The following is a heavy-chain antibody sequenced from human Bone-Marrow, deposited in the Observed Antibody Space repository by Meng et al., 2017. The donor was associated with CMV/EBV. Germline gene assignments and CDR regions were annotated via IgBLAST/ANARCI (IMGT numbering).Heavy chain of an antibody. J-gene: IGHJ4*02. D-gene: IGHD3-16*01. CDR1: GFTFSSYA. CDR2: ISGSGGST. CDR3: VRGSGHTVDY. Sequence: GESLKISCAASGFTFSSYAMSWVRQAPGKGLEWVSAISGSGGSTYYADSVKGRFTISRDNSKNTLCLQMNSLRAEDTAVYYCVRGSGHTVDYWGQGALVTVSS. V-gene: IGHV3-23*01.